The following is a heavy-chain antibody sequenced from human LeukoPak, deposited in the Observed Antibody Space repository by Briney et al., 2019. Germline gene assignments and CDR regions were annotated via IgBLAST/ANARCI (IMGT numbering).Heavy chain of an antibody. CDR3: AKDRGSGNYLGFDY. Sequence: GGSLRLSCAASGFTFSDYYMSWIRQAPGKGLEWVSYISSSGSTIYYADSVKGRFTISRDNSKNTVFLQMNSLRADDTAIYYCAKDRGSGNYLGFDYWGQGTLVTVSS. J-gene: IGHJ4*02. D-gene: IGHD3-10*01. CDR1: GFTFSDYY. V-gene: IGHV3-11*01. CDR2: ISSSGSTI.